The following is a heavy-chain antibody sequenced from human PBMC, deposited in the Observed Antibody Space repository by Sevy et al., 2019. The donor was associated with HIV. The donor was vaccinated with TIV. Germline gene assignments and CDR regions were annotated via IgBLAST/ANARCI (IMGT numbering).Heavy chain of an antibody. CDR2: ISGSGGST. CDR3: AKVGVVVKYYFDY. Sequence: GGSLRLSCAASGFTFSSYAMSWVRRAPGKGLEWVSAISGSGGSTYYADSVKGRFTISRDNSKNTLYLQMNSLRAEDTAVYYSAKVGVVVKYYFDYWGQGTLVTVSS. J-gene: IGHJ4*02. D-gene: IGHD3-22*01. V-gene: IGHV3-23*01. CDR1: GFTFSSYA.